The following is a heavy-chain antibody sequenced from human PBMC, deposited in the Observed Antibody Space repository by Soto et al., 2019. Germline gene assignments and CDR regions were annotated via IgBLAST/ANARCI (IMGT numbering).Heavy chain of an antibody. J-gene: IGHJ4*02. Sequence: EVQLVESGGGLVQPGRSLRLSCAASGFTFDDYAMHWVRQAPGKGLEWVSGISWNSGSIGYADSVKGRFIISRDNAKNSLYLPMNSLRAEDTALFYCAKDRGLVLSFYFDYWGQGTLVTVSS. D-gene: IGHD6-19*01. CDR3: AKDRGLVLSFYFDY. CDR2: ISWNSGSI. V-gene: IGHV3-9*01. CDR1: GFTFDDYA.